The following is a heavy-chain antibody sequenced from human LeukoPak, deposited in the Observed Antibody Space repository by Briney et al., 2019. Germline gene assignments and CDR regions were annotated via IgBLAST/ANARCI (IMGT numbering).Heavy chain of an antibody. CDR1: GFTFSSYG. CDR2: ISYDGSNK. D-gene: IGHD6-19*01. J-gene: IGHJ4*02. Sequence: GRSLRLSCAASGFTFSSYGMHWVRQAPGKGLEWVAVISYDGSNKYYADSVKGRFTISRDNSKNTLYLQMNSLRAEDTAVYYCAKDGSTGWYDPDYWGQGTLVTVSS. CDR3: AKDGSTGWYDPDY. V-gene: IGHV3-30*18.